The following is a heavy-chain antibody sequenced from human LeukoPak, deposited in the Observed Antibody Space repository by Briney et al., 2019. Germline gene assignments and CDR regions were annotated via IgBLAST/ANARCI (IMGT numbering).Heavy chain of an antibody. CDR3: ARGHPNWGEVWYFDL. V-gene: IGHV4-59*01. D-gene: IGHD7-27*01. Sequence: SEPLSLTCTVSGGSISSYYWSWIRQPPGKGLEWIWYIYYSGSTNYNPSLKSRVTISVDTSKNQFSLKLSSVTAADTAVYYCARGHPNWGEVWYFDLWGRGTLVTVSS. CDR1: GGSISSYY. J-gene: IGHJ2*01. CDR2: IYYSGST.